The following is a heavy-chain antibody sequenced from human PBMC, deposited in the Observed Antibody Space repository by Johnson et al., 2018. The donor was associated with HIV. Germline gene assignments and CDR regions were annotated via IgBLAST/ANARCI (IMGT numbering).Heavy chain of an antibody. J-gene: IGHJ3*02. V-gene: IGHV3-53*01. D-gene: IGHD3-10*01. CDR2: IYSGGTT. Sequence: EVQLVESGGGLIQPGGSLRLSCAASGFTVSSNYMSWVRQAPGKGLEWVSVIYSGGTTYYADSVKGRFTISRDNSKNTLYLQMNSLRAEDTAVYYCALWVMVRGREAFDIWGQGTMVTVSS. CDR1: GFTVSSNY. CDR3: ALWVMVRGREAFDI.